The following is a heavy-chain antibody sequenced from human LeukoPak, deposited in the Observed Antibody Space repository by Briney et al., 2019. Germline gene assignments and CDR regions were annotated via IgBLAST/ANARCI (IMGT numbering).Heavy chain of an antibody. J-gene: IGHJ5*02. V-gene: IGHV4-59*01. D-gene: IGHD2-2*01. CDR2: IYYSGST. CDR1: GGSISSYY. Sequence: SETLSLTCTVSGGSISSYYWSWIRQPPGKGLEWIGYIYYSGSTNYNPSLKSRVTISVDTSKNQFSLKLSSVTAADTAVYYCAKVPRGYCSSTSCYGNWFDPWGQGTLVTVSS. CDR3: AKVPRGYCSSTSCYGNWFDP.